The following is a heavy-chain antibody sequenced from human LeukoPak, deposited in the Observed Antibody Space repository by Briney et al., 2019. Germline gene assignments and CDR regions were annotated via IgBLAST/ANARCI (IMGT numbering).Heavy chain of an antibody. Sequence: GASVKVSCKASGYTFTGYYMHWVRQAPGQRLEWMGWINTGNGNAKYSQEFQSRVTITRDTSASTAYMELSSLRSEDMAVYYCARGGSGFDPWGQGTLVTVSS. J-gene: IGHJ5*02. D-gene: IGHD2-15*01. CDR1: GYTFTGYY. V-gene: IGHV1-3*03. CDR3: ARGGSGFDP. CDR2: INTGNGNA.